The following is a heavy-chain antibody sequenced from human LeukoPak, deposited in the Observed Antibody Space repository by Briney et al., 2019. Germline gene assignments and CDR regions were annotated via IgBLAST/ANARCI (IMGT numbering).Heavy chain of an antibody. CDR3: ARDGYYYDSSGNFDY. D-gene: IGHD3-22*01. V-gene: IGHV4-39*07. CDR2: IYYSGST. Sequence: SETLSLTCTVSGGSISSGSYYWGWIRQPPGKGLEWIGSIYYSGSTYYNPSLKSRVTISVDTSKNQFSLKLSSVTAADTAVYYCARDGYYYDSSGNFDYWGQGTLVTVSS. J-gene: IGHJ4*02. CDR1: GGSISSGSYY.